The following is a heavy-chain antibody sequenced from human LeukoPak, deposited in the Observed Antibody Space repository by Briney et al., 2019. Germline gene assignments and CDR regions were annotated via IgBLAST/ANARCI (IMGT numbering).Heavy chain of an antibody. CDR2: TYHSGST. CDR1: GGSISSSNW. Sequence: SETLSLTCVVSGGSISSSNWWSWVRQPPGKGLEWIGETYHSGSTNYNPSLKSRVTISVDTSKNQFSLKLSSVTAADTAVYYCARINLEWRILTGYSSVWFDPWGQGTLVTVSS. CDR3: ARINLEWRILTGYSSVWFDP. D-gene: IGHD3-9*01. V-gene: IGHV4-4*02. J-gene: IGHJ5*02.